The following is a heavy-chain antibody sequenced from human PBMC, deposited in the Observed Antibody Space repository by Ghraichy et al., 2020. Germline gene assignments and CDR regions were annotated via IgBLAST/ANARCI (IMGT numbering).Heavy chain of an antibody. J-gene: IGHJ4*02. CDR3: VRDGVGSTYYLDS. Sequence: GESLNISCAASGFTISSSGMSWVRQAPGKGLEWLSYISDSGNSIYYADSVRGRFTISRDNAKNSLHLQMNSLRDDDSGLFYCVRDGVGSTYYLDSWGQGTLVTVSS. V-gene: IGHV3-48*03. CDR1: GFTISSSG. D-gene: IGHD3-3*01. CDR2: ISDSGNSI.